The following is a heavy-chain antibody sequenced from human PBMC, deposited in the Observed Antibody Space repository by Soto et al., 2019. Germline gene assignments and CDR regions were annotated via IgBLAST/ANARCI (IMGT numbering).Heavy chain of an antibody. CDR3: ARDRGLATPPFDY. CDR1: GFTFSSYG. D-gene: IGHD5-12*01. CDR2: IWYDGSNK. J-gene: IGHJ4*02. V-gene: IGHV3-33*01. Sequence: QVQLVESGGGVVQPGRSLRLSCAASGFTFSSYGMHWVRQAPGKGLEWVAVIWYDGSNKYYADSVKGRFTIPRDNSKNTLYLQMNSLRAEDTAVYYCARDRGLATPPFDYWGQGTLVTVSS.